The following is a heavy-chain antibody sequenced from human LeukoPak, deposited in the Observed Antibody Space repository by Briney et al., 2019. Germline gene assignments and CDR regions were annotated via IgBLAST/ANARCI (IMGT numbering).Heavy chain of an antibody. CDR1: GGSISSSSSKC. D-gene: IGHD4-23*01. J-gene: IGHJ4*02. Sequence: SETLSLTCAVSGGSISSSSSKCWTWVRQPPGKGLEWIGEIYHSGATNYNPSLKSRVTMLLDKSKNQFSLNLNSVTAADTAVYYCARNGGNSDFDYWGQGTLVTVSS. CDR3: ARNGGNSDFDY. CDR2: IYHSGAT. V-gene: IGHV4-4*02.